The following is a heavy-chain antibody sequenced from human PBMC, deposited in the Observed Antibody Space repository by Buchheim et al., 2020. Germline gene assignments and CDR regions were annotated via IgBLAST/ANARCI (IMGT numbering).Heavy chain of an antibody. J-gene: IGHJ2*01. V-gene: IGHV4-4*02. Sequence: QVQLQESGPGLVKPSGTLSLTCAVSGGSISSSNWWNWVRQPPGKGLEWIGEVYPSGSTNYNPSIKSRVTISLDKSKNQFSLKVNSLTAADTAVYYCARGETTKWYFDLWGRGTL. CDR2: VYPSGST. CDR1: GGSISSSNW. D-gene: IGHD4-17*01. CDR3: ARGETTKWYFDL.